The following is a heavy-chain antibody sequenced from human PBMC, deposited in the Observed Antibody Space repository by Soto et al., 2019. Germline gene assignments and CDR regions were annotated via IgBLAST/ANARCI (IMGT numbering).Heavy chain of an antibody. CDR2: ISYDGSNK. CDR1: GFTFSSYG. CDR3: AKDRGFLEWLPYNYYYYGMDV. Sequence: QVQLVESGGGVVQPGRSLRLSCAISGFTFSSYGMHWIRQAPGKGLEWVAVISYDGSNKYYADSVKGRFTISRDNTKNTLYLQMNSLRAEDTAVYYCAKDRGFLEWLPYNYYYYGMDVWGQGTTVTVSS. V-gene: IGHV3-30*18. D-gene: IGHD3-3*01. J-gene: IGHJ6*02.